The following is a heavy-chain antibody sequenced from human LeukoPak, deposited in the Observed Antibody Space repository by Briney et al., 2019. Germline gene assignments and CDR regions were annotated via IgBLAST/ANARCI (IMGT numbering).Heavy chain of an antibody. CDR3: ARDWAQYDFWSGYIMGWYFDL. V-gene: IGHV4-31*11. Sequence: PSETLSLTCAVYGGSFSGYYWSWIRQHPGKGLEWIGYIYYSGSTYYNPSLKSRVTISVDTSKNQFSLKLSSVTAADTAVYYCARDWAQYDFWSGYIMGWYFDLWGRGTLVTVSS. J-gene: IGHJ2*01. CDR2: IYYSGST. CDR1: GGSFSGYY. D-gene: IGHD3-3*01.